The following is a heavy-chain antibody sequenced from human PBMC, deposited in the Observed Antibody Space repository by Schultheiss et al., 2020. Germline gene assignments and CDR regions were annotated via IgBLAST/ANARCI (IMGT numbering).Heavy chain of an antibody. V-gene: IGHV3-23*01. CDR1: GFIYTNYA. Sequence: GGSLRLSCAASGFIYTNYALSWVRQVPGKGLEWVSAISNSGRSTYYADSVRGRFTISRDNSKNTLYLQMNSLRADDTAVYHCAKDKSATSEPVAGFDFWGQGTMVTVSS. CDR2: ISNSGRST. CDR3: AKDKSATSEPVAGFDF. D-gene: IGHD6-19*01. J-gene: IGHJ4*02.